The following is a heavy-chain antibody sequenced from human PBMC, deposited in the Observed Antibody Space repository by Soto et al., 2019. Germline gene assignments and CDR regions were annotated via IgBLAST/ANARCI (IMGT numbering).Heavy chain of an antibody. CDR2: ISGSGGST. D-gene: IGHD3-16*01. V-gene: IGHV3-23*01. Sequence: PGGSLRLSCAASGFTFSSYAMSWVRQAPGKGLEWVSAISGSGGSTYYADSVKGRFTISRDNSKNTLYLQMNSLRAEDTAVYYCANSLAPGGFKDCYYYYMDVWGKGTTVTVSS. CDR3: ANSLAPGGFKDCYYYYMDV. J-gene: IGHJ6*03. CDR1: GFTFSSYA.